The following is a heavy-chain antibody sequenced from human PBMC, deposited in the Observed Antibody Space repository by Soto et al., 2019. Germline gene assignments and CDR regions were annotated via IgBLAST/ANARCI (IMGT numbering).Heavy chain of an antibody. CDR2: INSDGSST. Sequence: EVQLVESGGGLVQPGGSLRLFCAASGFTFSSYWMHWVRQAPGKGLVWVSRINSDGSSTSYADSVKGRFTISRDNAKNTLYLQMNSLRAEDTAVYYCARDGYYYYGMDVWGQGTTVTVSS. CDR3: ARDGYYYYGMDV. CDR1: GFTFSSYW. J-gene: IGHJ6*02. V-gene: IGHV3-74*01.